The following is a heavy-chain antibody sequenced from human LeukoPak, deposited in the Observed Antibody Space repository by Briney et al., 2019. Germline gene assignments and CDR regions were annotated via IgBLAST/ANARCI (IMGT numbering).Heavy chain of an antibody. CDR2: ISSSSSSK. J-gene: IGHJ2*01. V-gene: IGHV3-21*01. CDR1: GFTFSSYS. D-gene: IGHD3-10*01. Sequence: AGGSLRLSCAASGFTFSSYSMNWVRQAPGKGLEWVSSISSSSSSKYYADSVKGRFTISRDNAKNSLYLQMNSLRAEDTAVYYCAREDYYGSGSPWYFDLWGRGTLVTVSS. CDR3: AREDYYGSGSPWYFDL.